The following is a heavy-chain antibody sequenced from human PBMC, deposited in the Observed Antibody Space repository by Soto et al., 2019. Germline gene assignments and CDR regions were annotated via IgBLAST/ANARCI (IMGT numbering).Heavy chain of an antibody. V-gene: IGHV4-30-4*01. CDR3: ARAHRSIFGVVIQFDY. J-gene: IGHJ4*02. D-gene: IGHD3-3*01. Sequence: SETLSLTCTVSGGSISSGDYYWGWIRQPPGKGLEWIGYIYYSGSTYYNPSLKSRVTISVDTSKNQFSLKLSSVTAADTAVYYCARAHRSIFGVVIQFDYWGQGTLVTVSS. CDR1: GGSISSGDYY. CDR2: IYYSGST.